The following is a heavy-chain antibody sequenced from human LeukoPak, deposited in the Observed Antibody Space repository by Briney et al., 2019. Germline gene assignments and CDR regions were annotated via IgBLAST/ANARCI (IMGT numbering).Heavy chain of an antibody. CDR3: ARWGETSALRVHAFDI. D-gene: IGHD3-10*01. V-gene: IGHV4-34*01. Sequence: SETLSLTCAVYGGSFSGYYWSWIRQPPGKGLEWIGYGHYSGSTNYNPSLKSRVTFSVDTSKNQFSLKLNSVTAADTAVYYCARWGETSALRVHAFDIWGQGTMVTVSS. J-gene: IGHJ3*02. CDR1: GGSFSGYY. CDR2: GHYSGST.